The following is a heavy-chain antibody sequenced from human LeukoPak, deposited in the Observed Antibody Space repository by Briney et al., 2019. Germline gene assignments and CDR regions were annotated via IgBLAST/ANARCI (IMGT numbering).Heavy chain of an antibody. Sequence: SETLSLTCTVSGGSISSYYWSWIRQPPGKGLEWIGYTYNSGSSSYSPSFKSRVTISTDTPRNQFFLRLTSVTAADTAVYYCAGYYGSGQWDNWGQVTLVTVSS. D-gene: IGHD3-10*01. CDR3: AGYYGSGQWDN. V-gene: IGHV4-59*12. CDR1: GGSISSYY. J-gene: IGHJ4*02. CDR2: TYNSGSS.